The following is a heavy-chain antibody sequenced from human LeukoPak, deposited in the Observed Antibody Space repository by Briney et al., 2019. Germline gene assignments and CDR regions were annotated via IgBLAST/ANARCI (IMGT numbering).Heavy chain of an antibody. D-gene: IGHD1-26*01. CDR2: IYSSGST. Sequence: PSETLSPTCTVSGVSISTDYWSWIRQPPGKRLEWIGYIYSSGSTNYNPSLKSRVTISVDTSKNQFSLKLSSVTAADTAVYYCAREGARWEPSFSAFDIWGKGTMVTVSS. V-gene: IGHV4-59*01. CDR3: AREGARWEPSFSAFDI. J-gene: IGHJ3*02. CDR1: GVSISTDY.